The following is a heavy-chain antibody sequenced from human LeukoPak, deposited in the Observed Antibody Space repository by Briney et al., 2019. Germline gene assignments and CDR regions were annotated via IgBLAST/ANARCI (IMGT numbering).Heavy chain of an antibody. CDR3: ARGQEGYCSGGSCYSRSVYYFDY. Sequence: PGGFLRLSCAASGFTFSSYEMNWVRQAPGKGLEWVSYISSSGSTIYYADSVKGRFTISRDNAKNSLYLQMNSLRAEDTAVYYCARGQEGYCSGGSCYSRSVYYFDYWGQGTLVTVSS. CDR1: GFTFSSYE. CDR2: ISSSGSTI. D-gene: IGHD2-15*01. V-gene: IGHV3-48*03. J-gene: IGHJ4*02.